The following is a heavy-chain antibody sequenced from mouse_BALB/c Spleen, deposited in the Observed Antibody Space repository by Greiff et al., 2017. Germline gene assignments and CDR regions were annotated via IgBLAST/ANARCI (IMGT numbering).Heavy chain of an antibody. CDR2: INPNNGGT. CDR3: AMGVYAMDY. Sequence: EVQLQESGPELVKPGASVKIPCKASGYTFTDYNMDWVKQSHGKSLEWIGDINPNNGGTIYNQKFKGKATLTVDKSSSTAYMELRSLTSEDTAVYYCAMGVYAMDYWGQGTSVTVSS. J-gene: IGHJ4*01. CDR1: GYTFTDYN. V-gene: IGHV1-18*01.